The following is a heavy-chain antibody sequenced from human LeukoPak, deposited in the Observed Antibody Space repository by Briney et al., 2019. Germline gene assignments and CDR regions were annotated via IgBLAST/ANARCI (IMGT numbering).Heavy chain of an antibody. Sequence: GGSLRLSCAASGFTFSNYAMSWVRQAPGKGLEWVSSISGSGGNTYYADSVKGRFTISRDNSKSTLSLQMNSLRAEDTAIYYCATYRQVLLPFESWGQGTLVTVSS. CDR2: ISGSGGNT. CDR1: GFTFSNYA. D-gene: IGHD2-8*02. V-gene: IGHV3-23*01. J-gene: IGHJ4*02. CDR3: ATYRQVLLPFES.